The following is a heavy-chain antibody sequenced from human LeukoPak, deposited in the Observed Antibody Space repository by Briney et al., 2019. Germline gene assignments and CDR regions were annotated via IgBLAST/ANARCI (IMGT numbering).Heavy chain of an antibody. V-gene: IGHV3-21*01. D-gene: IGHD4-17*01. CDR1: GFTFSSYS. Sequence: GGSVRLSCAASGFTFSSYSMNWVHQAPGKGLEWVSSISSSSSYIYYADSVKGRFTISRDNAKNSLYLQMNSLRAEDTAVYYCARDRSDGDHYYYGLDVWGQGTTVTVSS. CDR3: ARDRSDGDHYYYGLDV. J-gene: IGHJ6*02. CDR2: ISSSSSYI.